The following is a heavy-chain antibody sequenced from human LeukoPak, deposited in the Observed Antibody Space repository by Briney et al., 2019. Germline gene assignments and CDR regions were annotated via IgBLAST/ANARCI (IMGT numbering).Heavy chain of an antibody. CDR3: ARRLSLRFDAFAV. D-gene: IGHD3-3*01. V-gene: IGHV3-23*01. CDR1: GFTVTDCA. J-gene: IGHJ3*01. Sequence: GGSLRLSCAASGFTVTDCAMTWIRQSPGKGLEWVSSMSDIGPNTYYADSVKGRFTISRDTSKNTLFLQMNSLRAEDTALYFCARRLSLRFDAFAVWGPGTVVTVSS. CDR2: MSDIGPNT.